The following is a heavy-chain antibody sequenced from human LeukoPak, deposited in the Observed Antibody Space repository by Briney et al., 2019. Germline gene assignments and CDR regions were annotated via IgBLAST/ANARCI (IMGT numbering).Heavy chain of an antibody. V-gene: IGHV3-30*18. D-gene: IGHD6-13*01. CDR3: AKEEYYSSSYLNY. CDR2: ISYDGSNK. CDR1: GFTFSSYC. Sequence: GGSLRLSCAASGFTFSSYCMHWVSQAPGKGLEWVAVISYDGSNKYYADSVKGRFTISRDNSKNTLYLQMNSLRAEDTAVYYCAKEEYYSSSYLNYWGQGTLVTVSS. J-gene: IGHJ4*02.